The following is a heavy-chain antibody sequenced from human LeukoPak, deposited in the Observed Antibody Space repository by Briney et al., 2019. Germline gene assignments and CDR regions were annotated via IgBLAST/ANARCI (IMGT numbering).Heavy chain of an antibody. CDR2: INHSGST. J-gene: IGHJ6*02. V-gene: IGHV4-34*01. CDR3: ARVSPNYGSGSYYYYYGMDV. D-gene: IGHD3-10*01. CDR1: GGSFSGHY. Sequence: SETLSLTCAVYGGSFSGHYWSWIRQPPGKGLEWIGEINHSGSTNYNPSLKSRVTISVDTSKNQFSLKLSSVTAADTAVYYCARVSPNYGSGSYYYYYGMDVWGQGTTVTVSS.